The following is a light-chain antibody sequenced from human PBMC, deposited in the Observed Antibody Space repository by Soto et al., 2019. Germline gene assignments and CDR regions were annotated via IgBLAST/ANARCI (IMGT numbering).Light chain of an antibody. Sequence: EIVMTQSPATLSVSPGERATLSCRASQNVNNKLAWYQQKPGQAPRLLIYDASTRATGVPARFSGSGSGADFTLTIVSLQSEDFAIYYCQQYMNWLPVYTFCQGTKLEIK. V-gene: IGKV3D-15*01. CDR2: DAS. CDR1: QNVNNK. J-gene: IGKJ2*01. CDR3: QQYMNWLPVYT.